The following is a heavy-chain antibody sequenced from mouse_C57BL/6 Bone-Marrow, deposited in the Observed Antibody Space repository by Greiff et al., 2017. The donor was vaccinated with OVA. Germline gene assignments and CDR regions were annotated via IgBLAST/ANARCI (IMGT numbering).Heavy chain of an antibody. CDR2: INPSSGYT. CDR3: ARYDYDWYFDV. J-gene: IGHJ1*03. V-gene: IGHV1-4*01. Sequence: VQRVESGAELARPGASVKMSCKASGYTFTSYTMHWVKQRPGQGLEWIGYINPSSGYTKYNQKFKDKATLTADKSSSTAYMQLSSLTSEDSAVYYCARYDYDWYFDVWGTGTTVTVSS. CDR1: GYTFTSYT. D-gene: IGHD2-4*01.